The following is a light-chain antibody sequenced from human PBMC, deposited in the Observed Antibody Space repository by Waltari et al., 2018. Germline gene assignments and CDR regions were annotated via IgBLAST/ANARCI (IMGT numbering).Light chain of an antibody. J-gene: IGKJ2*01. CDR3: QQCYTFPYT. CDR1: QSVLSRSNNKNS. CDR2: WAS. Sequence: DIVLTQSPDSLAVSLGERATIHCTSSQSVLSRSNNKNSLGWYQQKPGQPPKLLITWASTRESAVPDRFSGSGSGKAFTLTISGLQGEDVAVYFGQQCYTFPYTFGQGTQLEIK. V-gene: IGKV4-1*01.